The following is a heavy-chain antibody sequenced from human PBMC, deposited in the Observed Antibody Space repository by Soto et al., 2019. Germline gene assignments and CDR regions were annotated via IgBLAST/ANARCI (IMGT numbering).Heavy chain of an antibody. V-gene: IGHV4-59*11. CDR2: IYYNGNT. J-gene: IGHJ6*02. CDR1: GGSISGHY. CDR3: ARDRPYGLDV. Sequence: SETLSLTCTVSGGSISGHYWSWIRQPPGGGLEWIGFIYYNGNTNYCPSFQSRVTISLDTSKNQFSLKLSSVTAADTAVYYCARDRPYGLDVWGQGTTVTVSS.